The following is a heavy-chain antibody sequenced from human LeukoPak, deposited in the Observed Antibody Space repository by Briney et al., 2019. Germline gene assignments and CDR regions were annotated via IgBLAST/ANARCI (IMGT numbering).Heavy chain of an antibody. D-gene: IGHD5-24*01. J-gene: IGHJ4*02. CDR1: GGSISSGGYY. CDR2: IYYSGST. V-gene: IGHV4-31*03. CDR3: ARSGADGYNSRFDY. Sequence: PSETLSLTCTVSGGSISSGGYYWSWIRQHPGKGLEWIGYIYYSGSTYYNPSLKSRVTISVDTSKNQFSLKLSSVTAADTAVYYCARSGADGYNSRFDYWGQGTLVTVSS.